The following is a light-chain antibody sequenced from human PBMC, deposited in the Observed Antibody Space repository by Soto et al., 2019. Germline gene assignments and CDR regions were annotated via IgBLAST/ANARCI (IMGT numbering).Light chain of an antibody. CDR1: SSDVGYYNY. V-gene: IGLV2-14*03. J-gene: IGLJ1*01. CDR2: DVR. CDR3: SSYTRSSTYV. Sequence: QSVLTQPASVSGSPGQSITISCTGTSSDVGYYNYVSWYQQHPGKAPKLMIYDVRNRPSGVSNRFSGSKSGNTASLTISGLQAEDEADYYCSSYTRSSTYVFGTGTKVT.